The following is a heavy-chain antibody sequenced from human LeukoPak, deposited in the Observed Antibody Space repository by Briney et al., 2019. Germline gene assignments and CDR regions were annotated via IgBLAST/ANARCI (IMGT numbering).Heavy chain of an antibody. J-gene: IGHJ4*02. V-gene: IGHV3-23*01. CDR2: VSASGDST. CDR1: GFTFSSYA. Sequence: GGSLRLSCAASGFTFSSYAMSWVRQAPGKGLAWISTVSASGDSTSYADSVKGRFTISRDNSKNALYLQVNSLRADDAALYYCAKSHYYGSGSIDYWGQGTLVAVSS. D-gene: IGHD3-10*01. CDR3: AKSHYYGSGSIDY.